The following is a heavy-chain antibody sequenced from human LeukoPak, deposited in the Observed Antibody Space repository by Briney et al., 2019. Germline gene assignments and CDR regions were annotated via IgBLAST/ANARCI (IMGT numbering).Heavy chain of an antibody. CDR2: ISSSGSAT. V-gene: IGHV3-48*03. J-gene: IGHJ6*03. D-gene: IGHD2-2*03. Sequence: PGGSLRLSCAASGFTFSSYEMNWVRQAPGKGLEWVSYISSSGSATYYADSVKGRFTISRDNSKNTLHLQMNSLRAEDTAVYYCATHGSAHYYMDVWGKGTTVTISS. CDR3: ATHGSAHYYMDV. CDR1: GFTFSSYE.